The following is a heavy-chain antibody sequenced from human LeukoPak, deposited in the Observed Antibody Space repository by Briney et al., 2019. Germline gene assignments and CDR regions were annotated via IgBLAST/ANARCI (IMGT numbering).Heavy chain of an antibody. CDR2: INPSGGST. J-gene: IGHJ4*02. Sequence: ASVKVSCTASGYTFTSYYMHWVRQAPGQGLQWMGIINPSGGSTSYAQKFQGRVTMTRDTSTSTVYMELSSLRSEDTAVYYCARADDYYDSSGYLFDYWGQGTLVTVSS. CDR1: GYTFTSYY. V-gene: IGHV1-46*01. CDR3: ARADDYYDSSGYLFDY. D-gene: IGHD3-22*01.